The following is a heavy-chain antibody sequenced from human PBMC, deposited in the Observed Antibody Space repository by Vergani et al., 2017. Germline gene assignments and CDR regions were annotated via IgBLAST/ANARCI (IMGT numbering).Heavy chain of an antibody. CDR1: GFTFSSYG. V-gene: IGHV3-30*18. Sequence: QVQLVESGGGVVQPGRSLRLSCAASGFTFSSYGMHWVRPAPRKGLGWVAVISYDGSNKYYADSVKGRFTISRDNSKNTLYLQMNSLRAEDTAVYYCAKDLVRRDYYYYYGMDVWGQGTTVTVSS. D-gene: IGHD3-16*01. CDR2: ISYDGSNK. CDR3: AKDLVRRDYYYYYGMDV. J-gene: IGHJ6*02.